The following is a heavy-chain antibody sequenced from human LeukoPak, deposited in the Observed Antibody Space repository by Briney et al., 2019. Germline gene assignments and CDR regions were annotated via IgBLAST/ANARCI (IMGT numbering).Heavy chain of an antibody. CDR2: IIPILGIA. J-gene: IGHJ4*02. D-gene: IGHD2-15*01. V-gene: IGHV1-69*04. CDR1: GGTFSSYA. Sequence: GASVKVSCKASGGTFSSYAIRWVRQAPGQGLEWMGRIIPILGIANYAQKFQGRVTITADKSTSTAYMELSSLRSEDTAVYYCARGELDRYCSGGSCYPTGRSYYFDYWGQGTLVTVSS. CDR3: ARGELDRYCSGGSCYPTGRSYYFDY.